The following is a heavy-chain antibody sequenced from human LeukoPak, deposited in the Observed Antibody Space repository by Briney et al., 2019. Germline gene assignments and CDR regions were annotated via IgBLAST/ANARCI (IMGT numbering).Heavy chain of an antibody. J-gene: IGHJ4*02. D-gene: IGHD2-2*02. Sequence: PGGSLRLSCAASGFTVSSNYMSWVRQAPGKGLEWVSVIYSGDNTYYADSVKGRFTISRDNSKNSLCLQMNSLRAEDTAVYYCAREECSSTSCYSGNYWGQGTLVTVSS. CDR2: IYSGDNT. CDR1: GFTVSSNY. V-gene: IGHV3-66*01. CDR3: AREECSSTSCYSGNY.